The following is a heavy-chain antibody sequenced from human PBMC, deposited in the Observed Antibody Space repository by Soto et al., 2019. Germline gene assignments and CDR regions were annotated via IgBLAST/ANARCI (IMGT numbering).Heavy chain of an antibody. CDR3: ARGGAFGVVSPVNYGMDV. Sequence: SETLSLTCTVSGGSISSGGYYWSWIRQHPGKGLEWIGYIYYRGSTYYNPSLKSRVTISVDTSKNQFSLKLSSVTAADTAVYYCARGGAFGVVSPVNYGMDVWGQGTTVTVSS. V-gene: IGHV4-31*03. D-gene: IGHD3-3*01. CDR2: IYYRGST. J-gene: IGHJ6*02. CDR1: GGSISSGGYY.